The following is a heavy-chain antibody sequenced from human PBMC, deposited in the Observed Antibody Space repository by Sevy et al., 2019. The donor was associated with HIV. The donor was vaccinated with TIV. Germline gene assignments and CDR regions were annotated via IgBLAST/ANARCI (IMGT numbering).Heavy chain of an antibody. J-gene: IGHJ4*02. D-gene: IGHD3-10*01. CDR3: ATGAGVSKSDF. CDR2: FFYTGNP. CDR1: GASISTYV. V-gene: IGHV4-59*12. Sequence: SETLSLTCTVSGASISTYVWTWIRQPPGNGLEWVGYFFYTGNPNYNPSLSSRVTISGDTSKNQFSLTLSSVTAADTAVYYCATGAGVSKSDFWGQGTLVTVSS.